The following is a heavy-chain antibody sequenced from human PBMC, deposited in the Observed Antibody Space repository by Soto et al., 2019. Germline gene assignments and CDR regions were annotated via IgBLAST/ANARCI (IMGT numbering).Heavy chain of an antibody. Sequence: QVQLQESGPGLVKPSQTLSLTCTVSGGSITSSGNNWSWIRQHQGKGRGWIGYIYYSGSTYYNPPLKSRVTISVDTSQNQFSLKLSSVTAADTAVYFCARYGSGSYYPTTFDYWGQGTLVTVSS. D-gene: IGHD3-10*01. CDR2: IYYSGST. CDR1: GGSITSSGNN. V-gene: IGHV4-31*03. J-gene: IGHJ4*02. CDR3: ARYGSGSYYPTTFDY.